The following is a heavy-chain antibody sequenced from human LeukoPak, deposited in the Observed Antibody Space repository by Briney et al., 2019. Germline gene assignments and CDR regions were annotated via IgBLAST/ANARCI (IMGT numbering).Heavy chain of an antibody. J-gene: IGHJ1*01. D-gene: IGHD3-22*01. CDR2: ISFSGSTI. V-gene: IGHV3-48*03. Sequence: QSGGSLRLSCAASGFTFSSYEMNWVRQAPGKGLEWVSYISFSGSTIYYADSVKGRFTISRDNAKNSLYVQMNSLRAEDTAVYYCARGGYYDSSGYYYVGYFHHWGQGTLATVSS. CDR1: GFTFSSYE. CDR3: ARGGYYDSSGYYYVGYFHH.